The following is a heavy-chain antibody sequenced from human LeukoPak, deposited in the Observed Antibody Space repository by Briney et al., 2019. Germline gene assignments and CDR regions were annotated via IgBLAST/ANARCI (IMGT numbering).Heavy chain of an antibody. CDR1: GFTFSSYW. CDR2: INSDGSST. CDR3: ALFDWSYYGMVV. D-gene: IGHD3-9*01. Sequence: PGGSLRLSCAASGFTFSSYWMHWVRQAPGKGLVWVSRINSDGSSTSYADSVKGRFTISRDNAKNTLYLQMNSLRAEDTAVYYCALFDWSYYGMVVWGQGTTVTVSS. V-gene: IGHV3-74*01. J-gene: IGHJ6*02.